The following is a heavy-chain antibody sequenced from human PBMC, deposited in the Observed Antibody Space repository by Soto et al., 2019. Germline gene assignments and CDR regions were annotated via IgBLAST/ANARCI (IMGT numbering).Heavy chain of an antibody. Sequence: XGSLRLSCAASGFTFTAFGLHWVRQAPGKGLEWVGLISFDGTTKYFADSVRGRFTISRDNSKNMLFLQLNSLRVEDTAVYYCARNRDGGTYTYIDHWGPGTLVTVSS. J-gene: IGHJ4*02. CDR3: ARNRDGGTYTYIDH. V-gene: IGHV3-30-3*01. CDR1: GFTFTAFG. D-gene: IGHD3-10*01. CDR2: ISFDGTTK.